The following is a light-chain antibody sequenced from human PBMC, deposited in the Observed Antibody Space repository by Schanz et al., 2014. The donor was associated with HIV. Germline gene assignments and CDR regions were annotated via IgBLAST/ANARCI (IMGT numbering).Light chain of an antibody. J-gene: IGKJ1*01. CDR2: DAS. CDR1: QSVSDNY. CDR3: QQYGSSRGT. V-gene: IGKV3-20*01. Sequence: PGERATLSCRASQSVSDNYLAWYQQRPGQAPRLLIYDASSRATGIPDRFSGSGSGTDFTLTIIRLEPEDFAVYYCQQYGSSRGTFGQGTKVEIK.